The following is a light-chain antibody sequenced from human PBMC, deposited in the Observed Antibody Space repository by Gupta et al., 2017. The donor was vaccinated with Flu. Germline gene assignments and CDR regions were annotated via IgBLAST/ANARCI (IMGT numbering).Light chain of an antibody. CDR3: QPMGS. V-gene: IGKV1-39*01. Sequence: DIQMTQSPSSLSASVGDRVTITCRASQSSSAYLNWYQQKPGKAPNLLIYAASSLQSGVTLRLSGTGSETDFTRPRRCMKAEDCDTHDRQPMGSFGRGTKVEIK. J-gene: IGKJ1*01. CDR1: QSSSAY. CDR2: AAS.